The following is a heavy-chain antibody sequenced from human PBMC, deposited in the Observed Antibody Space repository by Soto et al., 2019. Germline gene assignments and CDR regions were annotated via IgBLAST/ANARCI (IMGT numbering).Heavy chain of an antibody. CDR2: INHSGST. V-gene: IGHV4-34*01. CDR1: GGSFSGYY. J-gene: IGHJ1*01. D-gene: IGHD6-19*01. Sequence: QVQLQQWGAGLLKPSETLSLTCAVYGGSFSGYYWSWIRQPPGKGLEWIGEINHSGSTNYNPSLKSRVTISVDTSKNQFSLKLSSVTAADTAVYYCARVTLWRGIAVASLLNGGGLQHWGQGTLVTVSS. CDR3: ARVTLWRGIAVASLLNGGGLQH.